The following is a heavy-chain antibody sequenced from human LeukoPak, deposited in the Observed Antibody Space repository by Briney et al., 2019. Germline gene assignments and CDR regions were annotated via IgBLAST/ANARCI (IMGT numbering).Heavy chain of an antibody. D-gene: IGHD3-10*01. Sequence: GESLKISCKGSGXSFTSYWIGWVRQMPGKGLEWMGISYPGDSDSRYSPSFQGQVTISADKSISTAYLQWSSLKASDTAMYYCVTRHYGSGSYYFDYWGQGTLVTVSS. J-gene: IGHJ4*02. V-gene: IGHV5-51*01. CDR3: VTRHYGSGSYYFDY. CDR1: GXSFTSYW. CDR2: SYPGDSDS.